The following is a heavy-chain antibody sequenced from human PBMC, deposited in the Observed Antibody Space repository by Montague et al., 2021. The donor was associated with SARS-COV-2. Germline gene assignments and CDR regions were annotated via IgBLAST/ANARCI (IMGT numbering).Heavy chain of an antibody. CDR3: ARDLAGYYGSGSYGGMDV. CDR1: GGSISSSNW. D-gene: IGHD3-10*01. V-gene: IGHV4-4*02. CDR2: IYYSGST. Sequence: SETLSLTCAVSGGSISSSNWWSWVRQPPGKGLEWIGSIYYSGSTYYNPSLKSRVTISVDTSKNQFSLKLISVTAADTAVYYCARDLAGYYGSGSYGGMDVWGQGTTVTVSS. J-gene: IGHJ6*02.